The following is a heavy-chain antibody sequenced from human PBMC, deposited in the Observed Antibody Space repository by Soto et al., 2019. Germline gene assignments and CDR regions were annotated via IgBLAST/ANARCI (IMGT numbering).Heavy chain of an antibody. CDR1: GFTFTSSA. J-gene: IGHJ4*02. Sequence: ASVKVSCKASGFTFTSSAVQWVRQAGGQRLEWIGWIVVGSGNTNYAQKFQERVTITRDMSTSTAYMELSSLRSEDTAVYYCAAALNSGSQSYFDYWGQGTLVTVSS. D-gene: IGHD1-26*01. CDR2: IVVGSGNT. CDR3: AAALNSGSQSYFDY. V-gene: IGHV1-58*01.